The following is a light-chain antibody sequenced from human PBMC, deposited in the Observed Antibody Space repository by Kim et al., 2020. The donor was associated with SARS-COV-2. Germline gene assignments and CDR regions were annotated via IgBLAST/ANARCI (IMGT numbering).Light chain of an antibody. J-gene: IGKJ4*01. Sequence: EIVLTQSPGTLSLSPGERATLSCRASQAIISNYFAWYQQKPGQTPRLLIYGASTRATGIPDRFSGSGSGTDFTLTISRLEPEDFAVYYCQQFGPSLTFGGGTKVEIK. CDR3: QQFGPSLT. CDR2: GAS. CDR1: QAIISNY. V-gene: IGKV3-20*01.